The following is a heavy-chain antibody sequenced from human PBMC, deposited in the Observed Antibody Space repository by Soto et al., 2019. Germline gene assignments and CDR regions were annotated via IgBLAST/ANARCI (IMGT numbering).Heavy chain of an antibody. CDR2: INTDGSST. J-gene: IGHJ4*02. V-gene: IGHV3-74*01. CDR1: GFTFSSFW. CDR3: AKRGVDTFGLSY. D-gene: IGHD3-10*01. Sequence: EVQLVESGGGLVQPGGSLRLSCAVSGFTFSSFWMHWVRQAPGEGLVWVSRINTDGSSTSYADSVKGRFTISRDNAKNTLYLQMNRLRAEDTAMYYCAKRGVDTFGLSYWGQGTLVTVSS.